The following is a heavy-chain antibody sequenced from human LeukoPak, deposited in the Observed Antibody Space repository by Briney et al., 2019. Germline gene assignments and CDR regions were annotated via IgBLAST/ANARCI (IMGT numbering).Heavy chain of an antibody. V-gene: IGHV1-18*01. CDR2: ISAYNGNT. CDR3: ARDPAVAAPFWFDP. CDR1: GYTFTSYG. D-gene: IGHD6-19*01. Sequence: GASVKVSCKASGYTFTSYGISWVRQAPGQGLEWMGWISAYNGNTNYAQKLQGRVTMTTDTSTSTAYVELRSLRSDDTAVYYCARDPAVAAPFWFDPWGQGTLVTVSS. J-gene: IGHJ5*02.